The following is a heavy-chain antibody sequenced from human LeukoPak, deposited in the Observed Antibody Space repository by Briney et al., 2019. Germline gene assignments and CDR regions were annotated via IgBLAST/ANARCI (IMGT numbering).Heavy chain of an antibody. CDR2: IKQGGSEK. Sequence: PGGSLRLSCAASGFSFSNYWMTWVSQAPGKGLEWEANIKQGGSEKQYVGSVKGRFTISRDNAKKTLYLRMNSLRAEDTAVYYCARDRGLFDYWGQGTLVTVSS. V-gene: IGHV3-7*04. J-gene: IGHJ4*02. D-gene: IGHD3-10*01. CDR1: GFSFSNYW. CDR3: ARDRGLFDY.